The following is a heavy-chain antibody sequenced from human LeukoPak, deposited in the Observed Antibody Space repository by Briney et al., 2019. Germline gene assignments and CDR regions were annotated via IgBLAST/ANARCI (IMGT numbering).Heavy chain of an antibody. CDR3: ARDKVSGATHFEY. CDR1: GFTFSSYW. J-gene: IGHJ4*02. D-gene: IGHD1-26*01. V-gene: IGHV3-7*01. CDR2: IKQDGSER. Sequence: GGSLRLSCAASGFTFSSYWMSWVRQAPGKGLEWVANIKQDGSERYYVDSVKGRFTISRDNTKNSLYLQMSSLRAEDTAVYYCARDKVSGATHFEYWGQGTLVTVSS.